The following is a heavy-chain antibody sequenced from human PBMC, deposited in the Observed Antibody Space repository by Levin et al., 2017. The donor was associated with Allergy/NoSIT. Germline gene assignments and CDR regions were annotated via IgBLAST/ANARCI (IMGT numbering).Heavy chain of an antibody. CDR2: MSYDGSYK. Sequence: AGGSLRLSCAASGFTFSNFGMHWVRQAPGKGLQWVSLMSYDGSYKYYAESVKGRFTISRDNSKNTLYLQMNSLRAEDTAVYYCAKTIAAGEYSDYVGVDSWGQGTLVTVSS. V-gene: IGHV3-30*18. J-gene: IGHJ4*02. CDR3: AKTIAAGEYSDYVGVDS. D-gene: IGHD6-13*01. CDR1: GFTFSNFG.